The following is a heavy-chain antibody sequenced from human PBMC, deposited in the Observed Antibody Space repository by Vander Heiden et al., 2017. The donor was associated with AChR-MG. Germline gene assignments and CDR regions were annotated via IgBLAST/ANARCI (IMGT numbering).Heavy chain of an antibody. CDR2: ISFDGTNK. J-gene: IGHJ4*02. CDR1: GLLFRSHL. D-gene: IGHD3-16*01. V-gene: IGHV3-30-3*01. Sequence: QVRPVESGGGVLQPGGSLSLPCAASGLLFRSHLMHGVRQAPGKGLEWVALISFDGTNKYYADSVDGRFTISRDNSRNTLFLQMDNRRSEDSAVYFCATRNYVSSDVFFEFWGRGSHVTVSS. CDR3: ATRNYVSSDVFFEF.